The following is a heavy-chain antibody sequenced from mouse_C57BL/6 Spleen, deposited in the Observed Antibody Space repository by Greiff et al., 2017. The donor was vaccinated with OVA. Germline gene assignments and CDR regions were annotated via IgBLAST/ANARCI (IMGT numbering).Heavy chain of an antibody. J-gene: IGHJ4*01. V-gene: IGHV1-55*01. CDR3: ARGYSKTLYAMDY. Sequence: QVQLQQSGAELVKPGASVKMSCKASGYTFTSYWITWVKQRPGQGLEWIGDIYPGSGSTNYNEKFKSKATLTVDTSSSTAYMQLSSLTSEYSAVYYGARGYSKTLYAMDYWGQGTSVTVSS. CDR2: IYPGSGST. CDR1: GYTFTSYW. D-gene: IGHD2-5*01.